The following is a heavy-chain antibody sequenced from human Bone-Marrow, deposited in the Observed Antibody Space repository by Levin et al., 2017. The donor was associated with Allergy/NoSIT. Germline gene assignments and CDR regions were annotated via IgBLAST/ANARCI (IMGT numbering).Heavy chain of an antibody. Sequence: SGPTLVKPTQTLTLTCSFSGFSFSTSGVGVGWIRQPPGKALEWLALIYWDDEKRYSPSLKNRLTIIKDTSKNQVVLTMTNMDPVDTATNYCEHRTLFRPASSPFDHWGQGTPVTVSS. V-gene: IGHV2-5*02. CDR2: IYWDDEK. CDR3: EHRTLFRPASSPFDH. J-gene: IGHJ4*02. D-gene: IGHD6-6*01. CDR1: GFSFSTSGVG.